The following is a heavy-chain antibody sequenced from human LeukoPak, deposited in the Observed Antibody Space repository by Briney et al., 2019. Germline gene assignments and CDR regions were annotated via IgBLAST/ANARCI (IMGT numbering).Heavy chain of an antibody. CDR2: ISGGGGST. Sequence: GGSLRLSCAASGFTFSSYAMSWVRQTPGKGLEWVSTISGGGGSTYYADSVKGRFTISRDNSKNTLYLQVNSLRAEDTAVYYCAKGGKWDVTPFDYWGQGTLVTVSS. CDR1: GFTFSSYA. J-gene: IGHJ4*02. D-gene: IGHD1-26*01. CDR3: AKGGKWDVTPFDY. V-gene: IGHV3-23*01.